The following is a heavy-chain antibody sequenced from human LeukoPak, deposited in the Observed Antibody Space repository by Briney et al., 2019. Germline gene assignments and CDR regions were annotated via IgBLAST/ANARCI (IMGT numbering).Heavy chain of an antibody. CDR2: IYYSGST. CDR1: GGSISSYC. Sequence: PSEILSLTCTVSGGSISSYCWSWIRQPPGKGLEWIGYIYYSGSTNYNPSLKSRVTISVDTSKNQFSLKLSSVTAADTAVYYCARFRPLSGFDPWGQGTLVTVSS. J-gene: IGHJ5*02. V-gene: IGHV4-59*01. CDR3: ARFRPLSGFDP. D-gene: IGHD3-10*01.